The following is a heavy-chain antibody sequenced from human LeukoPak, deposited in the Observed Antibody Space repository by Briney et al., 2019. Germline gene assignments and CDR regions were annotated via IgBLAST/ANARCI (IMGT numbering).Heavy chain of an antibody. D-gene: IGHD4-23*01. CDR1: GYTFTGYY. Sequence: ASVKVSCKASGYTFTGYYMHWVRQAPGQGLEWMGWINPNSGGTNYAQKFQGRVTMTRDTSISTAYMELSRLRSDDTAAYYCARDLRWSYGRDYWGQGTLVTVSS. J-gene: IGHJ4*02. CDR2: INPNSGGT. V-gene: IGHV1-2*02. CDR3: ARDLRWSYGRDY.